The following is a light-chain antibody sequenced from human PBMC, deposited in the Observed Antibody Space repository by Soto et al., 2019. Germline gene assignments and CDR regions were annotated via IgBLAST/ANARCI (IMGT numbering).Light chain of an antibody. CDR3: QHYGGMWA. J-gene: IGKJ1*01. V-gene: IGKV1-5*01. Sequence: DIQVTQSPSSVSASVGDRVTITCRASQSITNRLAWYQQKPGKAPKVLIYDASTLESGVPSRFSGSGSGTQFILTISSLQPDDFATYCCQHYGGMWAFGQGTKVDIK. CDR1: QSITNR. CDR2: DAS.